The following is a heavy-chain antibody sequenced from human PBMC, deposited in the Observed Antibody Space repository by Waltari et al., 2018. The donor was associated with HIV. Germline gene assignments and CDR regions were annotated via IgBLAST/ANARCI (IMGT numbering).Heavy chain of an antibody. CDR3: ARDRNYYYDSSGYFFNAFDI. Sequence: QVQLQESGPGLVKPSQTLSLTCTVSGGSISSGSYYWSWIRQPAGKGLEWSGRIYTSGSTDYNPTLKRRVTISVDTAKNQFSLKLSSVTAADTAVYYCARDRNYYYDSSGYFFNAFDIWGQGTMVTVSS. CDR1: GGSISSGSYY. J-gene: IGHJ3*02. CDR2: IYTSGST. D-gene: IGHD3-22*01. V-gene: IGHV4-61*02.